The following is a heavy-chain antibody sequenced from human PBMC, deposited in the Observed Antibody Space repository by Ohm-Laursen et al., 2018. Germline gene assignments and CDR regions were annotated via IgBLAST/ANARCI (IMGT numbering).Heavy chain of an antibody. CDR2: VNPKSGGT. J-gene: IGHJ4*02. CDR3: VRARLE. Sequence: GSSVKVSCKSSGYTFSDYYIHWVRQAPGQGFEWMGWVNPKSGGTSYAEKFQGRVTMTSDTSINTAYMEVSRLTVDDTAVYYCVRARLEWGQGTLVTVSS. V-gene: IGHV1-2*02. CDR1: GYTFSDYY.